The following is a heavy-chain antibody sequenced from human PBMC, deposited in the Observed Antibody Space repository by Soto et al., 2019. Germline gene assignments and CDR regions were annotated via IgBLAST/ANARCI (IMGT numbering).Heavy chain of an antibody. D-gene: IGHD1-26*01. CDR1: CGSISSYY. Sequence: SETLSLACTVSCGSISSYYWIWIRQPPGKGLDWIGYIYYSWITNYNPSLKSRVTISVDTSKNQFSLKLSSVTAADTAVYYCARDFSNSGSYDYWGQGTLVTVSS. CDR2: IYYSWIT. V-gene: IGHV4-59*01. J-gene: IGHJ4*02. CDR3: ARDFSNSGSYDY.